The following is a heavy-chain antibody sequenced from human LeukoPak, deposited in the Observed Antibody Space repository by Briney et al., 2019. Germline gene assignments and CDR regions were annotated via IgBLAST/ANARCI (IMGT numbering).Heavy chain of an antibody. CDR1: GGSIGSYY. D-gene: IGHD4-17*01. V-gene: IGHV4-59*08. CDR3: AGTIDDYGDYDRLDGMDV. J-gene: IGHJ6*02. CDR2: IYYSGST. Sequence: PSETLSLTCTVSGGSIGSYYWSWIRQPPGKGLEWIGYIYYSGSTNYNPSLKSRVTISVDTSKNQFSLKLSSVTAADTAVYYCAGTIDDYGDYDRLDGMDVWGQGTTVTVSS.